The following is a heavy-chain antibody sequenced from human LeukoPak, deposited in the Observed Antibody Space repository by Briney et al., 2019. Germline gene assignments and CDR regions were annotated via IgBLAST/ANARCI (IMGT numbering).Heavy chain of an antibody. V-gene: IGHV3-21*01. J-gene: IGHJ4*02. CDR1: GFTFRSYS. D-gene: IGHD6-19*01. CDR3: ARDHVAVAGTDFDY. Sequence: PGGSLRLSCAASGFTFRSYSMNWVRQAPGKGLEWVSSISSSSSYIYYADSVKGRFTISRDNAKNSLYLQMNSLRAEDTAVYYCARDHVAVAGTDFDYWGQGTLVTVSS. CDR2: ISSSSSYI.